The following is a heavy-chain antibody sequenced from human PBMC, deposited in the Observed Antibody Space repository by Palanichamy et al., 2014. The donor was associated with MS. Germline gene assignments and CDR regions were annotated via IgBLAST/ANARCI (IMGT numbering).Heavy chain of an antibody. CDR2: ISYDGGNK. Sequence: GRAVVRVWEVPRDSPVQPLDSPSVAMPCTGSGQAPGKGLEWVAVISYDGGNKYYADSVEGRFTISRDNSKNTLYLQMNSLRAEDTAVFYCARDIGGDGYNLIEYWGQGTLVTVSS. V-gene: IGHV3-30*03. CDR1: DSPSVAMP. CDR3: ARDIGGDGYNLIEY. J-gene: IGHJ4*02. D-gene: IGHD5-24*01.